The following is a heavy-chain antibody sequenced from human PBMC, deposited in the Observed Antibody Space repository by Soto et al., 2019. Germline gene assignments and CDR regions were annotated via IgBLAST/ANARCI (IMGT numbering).Heavy chain of an antibody. J-gene: IGHJ4*01. CDR3: AREGQELRD. CDR1: GASISSTNW. CDR2: IFHDGRT. Sequence: QVQLQESGPGLVKPSGTLSLTCAVSGASISSTNWWSWVRQFPGKVLEWIGEIFHDGRTNYNPSLKSRVTISVDKSKNHFSLELTSVTAADTAIYYWAREGQELRDWGHGTLVTVSS. V-gene: IGHV4-4*02. D-gene: IGHD6-13*01.